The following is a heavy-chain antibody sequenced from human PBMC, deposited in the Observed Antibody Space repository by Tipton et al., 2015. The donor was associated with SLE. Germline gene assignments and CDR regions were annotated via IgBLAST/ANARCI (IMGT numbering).Heavy chain of an antibody. J-gene: IGHJ5*02. CDR2: ISAYNGNT. CDR1: GYTFTSYG. V-gene: IGHV1-18*01. CDR3: ARDGPDFWSGYYWGWFDP. D-gene: IGHD3-3*01. Sequence: QSGAEVKKPGASVKVSCKASGYTFTSYGISWVRQAPGQGLEWMGWISAYNGNTNYAQKLQGRVTMTTDTSTSTAYMELRSLRSDDTAVYYCARDGPDFWSGYYWGWFDPWGQGTLVTVSS.